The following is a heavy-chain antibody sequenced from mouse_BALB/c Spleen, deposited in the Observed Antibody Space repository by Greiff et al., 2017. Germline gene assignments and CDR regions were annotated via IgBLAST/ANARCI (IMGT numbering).Heavy chain of an antibody. J-gene: IGHJ2*01. Sequence: LEESGAELARPGASVKLSCKASGYTFTSYWMQWVKQRPGQGLEWIGAIYPGDGDTRYTQKFKGKATLTADKSSSTAYMQLSSLASEDSAVYYCARFGYDEEDYFDYWGQGTTLTVSS. CDR1: GYTFTSYW. D-gene: IGHD2-2*01. CDR3: ARFGYDEEDYFDY. CDR2: IYPGDGDT. V-gene: IGHV1-87*01.